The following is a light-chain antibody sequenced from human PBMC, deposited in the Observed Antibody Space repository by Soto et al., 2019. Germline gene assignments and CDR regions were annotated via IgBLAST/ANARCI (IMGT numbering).Light chain of an antibody. V-gene: IGKV3-15*01. CDR2: DTS. CDR1: QGIGDT. Sequence: EVVIRQSPATLSVSPEEGATLSCRASQGIGDTLAWYQHKPGQTPRLLTYDTSIRATGLPTRLSGSRSAVEFPLTICSLQSEGFAVYYCQPYNNRPLPFGGGTKGDSK. J-gene: IGKJ4*01. CDR3: QPYNNRPLP.